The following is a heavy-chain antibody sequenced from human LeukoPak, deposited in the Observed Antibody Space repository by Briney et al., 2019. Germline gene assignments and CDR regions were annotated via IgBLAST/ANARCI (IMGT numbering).Heavy chain of an antibody. D-gene: IGHD3-22*01. CDR1: GFTFSTYS. V-gene: IGHV3-23*01. CDR3: AVYQRHRIGYCYGWFDP. J-gene: IGHJ5*02. CDR2: ISVSGDTT. Sequence: GGSLRLSCAASGFTFSTYSMSWVRQAPGKGLEWVSTISVSGDTTYYADSVKGRFTISRDNSKNTLYLQMNSLRAEDTAVYYCAVYQRHRIGYCYGWFDPWGQGTLVTVSA.